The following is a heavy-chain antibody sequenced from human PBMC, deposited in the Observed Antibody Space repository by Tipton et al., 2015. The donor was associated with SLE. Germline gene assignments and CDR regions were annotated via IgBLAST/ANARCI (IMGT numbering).Heavy chain of an antibody. CDR1: GFTFSTYG. J-gene: IGHJ5*02. CDR3: ARWSIAGRTEFAP. CDR2: IKQDENER. D-gene: IGHD6-6*01. Sequence: GSLRLSCVASGFTFSTYGMSWVRQAPGKGLEWVAFIKQDENERRYADSVRGRFTISRDNAKNSLYLQMNSLRVEDTAVYYCARWSIAGRTEFAPWGQGPLVTVSS. V-gene: IGHV3-7*01.